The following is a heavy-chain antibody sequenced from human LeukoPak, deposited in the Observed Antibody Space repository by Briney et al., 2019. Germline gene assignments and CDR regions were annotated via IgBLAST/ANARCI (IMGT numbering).Heavy chain of an antibody. J-gene: IGHJ4*02. D-gene: IGHD6-19*01. CDR3: AKLGGGVTVTGLRYFDY. Sequence: GGSLRLSCAASGFTFSNYGLSWVRQAPGKGLEWVSGIGSSGSTTYYADSVKGRFTISRDNSKNTLYLQMNSLRAEDTAVYYCAKLGGGVTVTGLRYFDYSGQGTLVTVSS. V-gene: IGHV3-23*01. CDR2: IGSSGSTT. CDR1: GFTFSNYG.